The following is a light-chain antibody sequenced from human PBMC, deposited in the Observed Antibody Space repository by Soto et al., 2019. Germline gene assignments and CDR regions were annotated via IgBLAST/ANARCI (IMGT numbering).Light chain of an antibody. CDR3: SSYTSSTSLVL. CDR2: DVS. J-gene: IGLJ2*01. CDR1: SSDVGGYDY. Sequence: QSALTQPASVSGSPGQSITISCTGTSSDVGGYDYVSWYQQHPGKAPKLMIFDVSSRPSVVSNRFSGSKSANTASLTISGLQAEDEADYYCSSYTSSTSLVLFGGGTKLTVL. V-gene: IGLV2-14*01.